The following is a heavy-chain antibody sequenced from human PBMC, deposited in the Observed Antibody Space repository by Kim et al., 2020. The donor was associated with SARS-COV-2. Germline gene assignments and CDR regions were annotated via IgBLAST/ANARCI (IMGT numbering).Heavy chain of an antibody. D-gene: IGHD6-25*01. CDR2: IYSGDKT. J-gene: IGHJ4*02. V-gene: IGHV3-66*01. CDR1: GFTVSSNY. Sequence: GGSLRLSCAASGFTVSSNYMSWLRQAPGKGLEWLSVIYSGDKTYYVESVKGRLTIPRDNSKNTLYLQMSSLRVEDTAAYYCATNLAAAGGVWGQGTLVT. CDR3: ATNLAAAGGV.